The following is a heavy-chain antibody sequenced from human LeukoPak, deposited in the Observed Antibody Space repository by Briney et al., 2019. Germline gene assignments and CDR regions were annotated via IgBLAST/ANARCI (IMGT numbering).Heavy chain of an antibody. CDR1: GFTFSNYA. CDR2: ISGSSTYI. Sequence: GGSLRLSCAASGFTFSNYAMNWVRQAPGKGLEWVSSISGSSTYIYYADSVKGRFTISRDNAKNSLYLQINSLRAEDTAIYYCARRGYYDSSGYDYWGQGTLVTVSS. CDR3: ARRGYYDSSGYDY. V-gene: IGHV3-21*01. D-gene: IGHD3-22*01. J-gene: IGHJ4*02.